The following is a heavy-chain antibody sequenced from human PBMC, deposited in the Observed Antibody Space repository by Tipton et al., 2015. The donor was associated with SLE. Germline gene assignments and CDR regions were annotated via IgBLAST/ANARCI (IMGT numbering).Heavy chain of an antibody. D-gene: IGHD3-16*02. Sequence: TLSLTCAVSGGSISSSNWWSWVRQPPGKGLAWIGEINHSGSTNYNPSLKSRVTISLDKSKNHFSLKLTSMTAADTAVYYCARVGRLHLGQLSPPFDYWGQGALVTVSS. CDR2: INHSGST. J-gene: IGHJ4*02. CDR3: ARVGRLHLGQLSPPFDY. CDR1: GGSISSSNW. V-gene: IGHV4-4*02.